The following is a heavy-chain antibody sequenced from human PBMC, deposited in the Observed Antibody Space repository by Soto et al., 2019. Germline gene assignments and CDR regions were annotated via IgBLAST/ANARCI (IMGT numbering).Heavy chain of an antibody. D-gene: IGHD3-3*01. CDR1: GYTFTSYG. CDR2: ISAHNGNT. V-gene: IGHV1-18*01. CDR3: ARVRDFWSGHPFDC. J-gene: IGHJ4*02. Sequence: ASVKVSCKASGYTFTSYGISWVRQAPGQGLEWMGWISAHNGNTNYAQKLQGRVTGTTDTSTSTAYMELRSLRSDDTAVYYCARVRDFWSGHPFDCWGQGTLVTVSS.